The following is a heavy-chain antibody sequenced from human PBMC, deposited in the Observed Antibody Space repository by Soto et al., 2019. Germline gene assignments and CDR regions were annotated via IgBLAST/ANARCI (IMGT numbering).Heavy chain of an antibody. CDR3: ARGNHRRLQLWYFDL. CDR1: GGTFSSYT. V-gene: IGHV1-69*12. D-gene: IGHD5-12*01. CDR2: IIPIFGTA. Sequence: QVQLVQSGAEVKKPGSSVTVSCKASGGTFSSYTISWVRQAPGQGLEWMGGIIPIFGTANYAQKFRGRVTITADESTSTAYMELSSLRSEDTAVYYCARGNHRRLQLWYFDLWGRGTLVTVSS. J-gene: IGHJ2*01.